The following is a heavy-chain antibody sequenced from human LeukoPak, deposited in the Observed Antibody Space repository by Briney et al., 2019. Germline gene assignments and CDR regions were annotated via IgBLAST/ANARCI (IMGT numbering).Heavy chain of an antibody. V-gene: IGHV1-69*05. CDR2: IIPIFGTA. Sequence: GSSVKVSCKASGGTISSYAISWVRQAPGQGLEWMGGIIPIFGTANYAQKFQGRVTITTDESTSTAYMELSSLRSEDTAVYYCARSSGYYYLNWFDPWGQGTLVTVSS. J-gene: IGHJ5*02. CDR3: ARSSGYYYLNWFDP. D-gene: IGHD3-22*01. CDR1: GGTISSYA.